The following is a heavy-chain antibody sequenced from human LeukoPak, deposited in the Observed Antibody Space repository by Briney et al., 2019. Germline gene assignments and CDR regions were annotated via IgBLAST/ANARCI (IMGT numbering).Heavy chain of an antibody. D-gene: IGHD3-3*01. CDR3: ARPVTYYDFWSGYGWFDP. CDR1: GYTFTDYY. CDR2: INPNSGGT. J-gene: IGHJ5*02. Sequence: ASVKVSCKASGYTFTDYYMHWVRQAPGQGLEWMGWINPNSGGTNYAQKFQGRVTMTRDTSISTAYMELSRLRSDDTAVYYCARPVTYYDFWSGYGWFDPWGQGTLVTVSS. V-gene: IGHV1-2*02.